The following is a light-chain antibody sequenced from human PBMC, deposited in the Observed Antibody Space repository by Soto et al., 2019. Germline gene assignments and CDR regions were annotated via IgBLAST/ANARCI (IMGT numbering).Light chain of an antibody. CDR1: QGIDTS. V-gene: IGKV1-9*01. CDR2: AAS. CDR3: QQLHGYPIT. Sequence: ASLGDRVTITFRASQGIDTSLAWYQQKPGKAPKLLIYAASNFQSGVPSRFSGSGSGTHFTLTISSLQPEDFATYYCQQLHGYPITFGQGTRLEI. J-gene: IGKJ5*01.